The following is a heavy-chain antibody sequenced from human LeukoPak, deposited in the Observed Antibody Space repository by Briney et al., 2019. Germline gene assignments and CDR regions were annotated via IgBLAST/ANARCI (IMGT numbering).Heavy chain of an antibody. J-gene: IGHJ4*02. CDR1: GGSISGHY. CDR2: INHSGST. Sequence: PSETLSLTCTVSGGSISGHYWNWIRQPPGKGLEWIGEINHSGSTSYNPSLKSRVTISVDTSKNQFSLKLSSVTAADTAVYYCARGYSSGWYGRYWGQGTLVTVSS. D-gene: IGHD6-19*01. V-gene: IGHV4-34*01. CDR3: ARGYSSGWYGRY.